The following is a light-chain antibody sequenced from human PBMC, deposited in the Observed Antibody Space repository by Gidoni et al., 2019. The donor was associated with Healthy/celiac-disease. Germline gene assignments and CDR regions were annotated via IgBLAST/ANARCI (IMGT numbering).Light chain of an antibody. Sequence: EIVLTHSPGTLSLSPGERATLSCRASQSVSSSYLAWYQQKPGQAPRLLIYGASSRATGIPDRFSGSGSRTDFTLTISRLEPEDLAVYYCQQYSSSPQTFGQGTKVEIK. CDR1: QSVSSSY. CDR2: GAS. J-gene: IGKJ1*01. CDR3: QQYSSSPQT. V-gene: IGKV3-20*01.